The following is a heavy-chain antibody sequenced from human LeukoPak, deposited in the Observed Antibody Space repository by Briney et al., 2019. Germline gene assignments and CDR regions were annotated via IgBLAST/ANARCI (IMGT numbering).Heavy chain of an antibody. CDR3: AREITGVFNY. CDR2: ISYDGSNR. Sequence: GGSLRLSCEASGFTFSSHSMSWVRQAPGKGLEWVAVISYDGSNRYYADSVKGRFTISRDNSKNTLYLQMNSLRADDTAVYYCAREITGVFNYWGQGTLVTVSS. D-gene: IGHD1-14*01. J-gene: IGHJ4*02. V-gene: IGHV3-30*03. CDR1: GFTFSSHS.